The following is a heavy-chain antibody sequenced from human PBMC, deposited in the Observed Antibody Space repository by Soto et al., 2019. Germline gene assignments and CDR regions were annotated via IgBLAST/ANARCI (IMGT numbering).Heavy chain of an antibody. CDR2: ITTGGTAT. J-gene: IGHJ4*02. CDR3: AKREPLLGWAFDY. Sequence: EVQLLESGGGLVQPGGSLRLSCAASGFTFSNYVMIWVRQAPGKGLEWVSAITTGGTATYYAASVRGRFTISRDNSKNTLYLQMNSLRDEDTAVYFCAKREPLLGWAFDYWGQGILVTVSS. D-gene: IGHD1-26*01. CDR1: GFTFSNYV. V-gene: IGHV3-23*05.